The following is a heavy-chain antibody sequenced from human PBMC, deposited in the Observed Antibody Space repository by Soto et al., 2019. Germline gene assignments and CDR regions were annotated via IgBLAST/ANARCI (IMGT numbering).Heavy chain of an antibody. CDR1: GFTFSIYG. V-gene: IGHV3-33*01. D-gene: IGHD5-12*01. Sequence: TGGSLRLSCAASGFTFSIYGMHWVRQAPGKGLEWVAIIWYDGSYKYFADSVKGRFTISRDNSKNTLYLQMNSLRAEDTAVYYCAREGRGYSGYDANWFDPWGQGTLVTVSS. CDR2: IWYDGSYK. CDR3: AREGRGYSGYDANWFDP. J-gene: IGHJ5*02.